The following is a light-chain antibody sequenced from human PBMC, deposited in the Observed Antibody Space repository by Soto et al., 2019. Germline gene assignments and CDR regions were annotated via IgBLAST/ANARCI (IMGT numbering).Light chain of an antibody. CDR1: QSISSW. CDR2: KAS. V-gene: IGKV1-5*03. Sequence: IQMTESPSTLSASVGDRVTITCRASQSISSWLAWYQQKPGKAPKLLIYKASSLESGVPSRFSGSGSGTEFTLTISSLQPDDFATHYCQQYNSYSRTFGQETKVDI. J-gene: IGKJ1*01. CDR3: QQYNSYSRT.